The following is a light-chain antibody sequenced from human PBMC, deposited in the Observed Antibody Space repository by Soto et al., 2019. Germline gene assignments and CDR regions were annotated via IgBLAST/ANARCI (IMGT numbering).Light chain of an antibody. V-gene: IGLV2-11*01. CDR1: NSDVGGYNY. CDR2: GVS. J-gene: IGLJ3*02. CDR3: CSYVDSDTWV. Sequence: QSVLTQPRSVYGSPGQSVNSSCAGTNSDVGGYNYVSWYQQYPGKAPKLMISGVSERPSGVPDRFSGSKSGNTASLTISGLQAEDEADYYCCSYVDSDTWVFGGGTMVTVL.